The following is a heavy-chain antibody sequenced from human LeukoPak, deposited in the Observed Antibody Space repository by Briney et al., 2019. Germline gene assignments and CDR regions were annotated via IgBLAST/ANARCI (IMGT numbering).Heavy chain of an antibody. CDR3: AAPGSTVTTWGAFDI. CDR2: IYYSGST. D-gene: IGHD4-17*01. J-gene: IGHJ3*02. Sequence: SQTLSLTCTVSGGSISSGVYYWSWIRQHPGKGLEWIGYIYYSGSTYYNPSLKSRVTISVDTSKNQFSLKLSSVTAADTAVYYCAAPGSTVTTWGAFDIWGQGTMVTVSS. V-gene: IGHV4-31*03. CDR1: GGSISSGVYY.